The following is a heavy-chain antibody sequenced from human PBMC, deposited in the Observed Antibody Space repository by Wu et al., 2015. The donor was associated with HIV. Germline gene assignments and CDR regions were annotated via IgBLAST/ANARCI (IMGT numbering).Heavy chain of an antibody. V-gene: IGHV1-69*05. Sequence: QVQLVQSGAEVKRPGSSVKVSCKTSGDTFSSYAITWVRQAPGQGLEWMGGIIPIFGTANYAQKFQGRVTITTDESTSTAYMQLTNLRSDDTAVYYCARDMTYYYDSSGYYRLDYWGQGSLIIVSS. CDR1: GDTFSSYA. D-gene: IGHD3-22*01. J-gene: IGHJ4*02. CDR2: IIPIFGTA. CDR3: ARDMTYYYDSSGYYRLDY.